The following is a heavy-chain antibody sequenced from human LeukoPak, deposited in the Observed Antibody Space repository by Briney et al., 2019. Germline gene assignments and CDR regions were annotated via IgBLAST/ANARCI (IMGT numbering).Heavy chain of an antibody. Sequence: GGSLRLSCAASGFPFSSYAMTWVRQPPGKGLEGVSASSGSGDRKNYADSVKGRFTISRDNSMNTLYLQTNILRAEDTAVYYCARDIISFIEGVIQHWGQGTLVTVSS. V-gene: IGHV3-23*01. CDR2: SSGSGDRK. CDR3: ARDIISFIEGVIQH. J-gene: IGHJ4*02. D-gene: IGHD3-16*02. CDR1: GFPFSSYA.